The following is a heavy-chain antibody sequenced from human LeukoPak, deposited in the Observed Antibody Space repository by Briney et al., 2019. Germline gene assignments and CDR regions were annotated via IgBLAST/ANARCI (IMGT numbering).Heavy chain of an antibody. CDR1: GVSISSGGYS. Sequence: PSQTLSLTCAVSGVSISSGGYSWSWIRQPPGKGLEWIGYIYHSGSTYYNPSLKSRVTISVDRSKNQFSLKLSSVTAADTAVYYCARDKGSSGWYPNWFDPWGQGTLVTVSS. V-gene: IGHV4-30-2*01. CDR3: ARDKGSSGWYPNWFDP. D-gene: IGHD6-19*01. J-gene: IGHJ5*02. CDR2: IYHSGST.